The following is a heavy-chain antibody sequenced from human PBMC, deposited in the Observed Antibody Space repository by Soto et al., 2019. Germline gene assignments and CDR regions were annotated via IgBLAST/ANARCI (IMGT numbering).Heavy chain of an antibody. CDR2: ISGSGGST. CDR1: GFTFSSYG. D-gene: IGHD1-26*01. CDR3: AKVKEVGAITLFDY. J-gene: IGHJ4*02. V-gene: IGHV3-23*01. Sequence: PWGSLRLSCAASGFTFSSYGMSWVRQAPGKGLEWVSAISGSGGSTYYADSVKGRFTISRDNSKNTLYLQMNSLRAEDTAVYYCAKVKEVGAITLFDYWGQGTLVTVSS.